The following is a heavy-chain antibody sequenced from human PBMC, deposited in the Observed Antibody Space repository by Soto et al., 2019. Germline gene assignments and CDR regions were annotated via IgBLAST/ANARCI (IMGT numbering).Heavy chain of an antibody. Sequence: QVQLVESGGGVVQPGRSLRLSCAASGFTFSSYGMHWVRQAPGKGLEWVAVIWYDGSNKYYADSVKGRFTISRDNSKNTLYLQMNSLRAEDTAVYYCARGRSRGWYGGVEWFDPWGQGTLVTVSS. CDR3: ARGRSRGWYGGVEWFDP. CDR1: GFTFSSYG. D-gene: IGHD6-19*01. CDR2: IWYDGSNK. J-gene: IGHJ5*02. V-gene: IGHV3-33*01.